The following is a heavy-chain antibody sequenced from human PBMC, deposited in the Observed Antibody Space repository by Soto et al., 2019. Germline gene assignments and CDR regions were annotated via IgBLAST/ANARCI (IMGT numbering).Heavy chain of an antibody. CDR1: GFTVSSNY. Sequence: EVQLVESGGVLVQPGWSLRLSCAASGFTVSSNYMSWVRQAPGNGLEWVSVIYSGGSTFYADSVKGRFTISRDNSKNTVYLQMNSLRAEDAGVYYCAREIGRGASQTNYMDVWGKGPTVTVS. D-gene: IGHD3-10*01. CDR3: AREIGRGASQTNYMDV. CDR2: IYSGGST. J-gene: IGHJ6*03. V-gene: IGHV3-66*01.